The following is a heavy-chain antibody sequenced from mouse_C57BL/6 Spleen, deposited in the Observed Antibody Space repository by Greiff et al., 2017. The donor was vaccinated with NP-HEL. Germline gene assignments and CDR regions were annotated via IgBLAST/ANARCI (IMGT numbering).Heavy chain of an antibody. J-gene: IGHJ4*01. CDR2: IDPSDSYT. CDR3: ARPYYDYDVRYAMDY. Sequence: VQLQQSGAELVKPGASVKLSCKASGYTFTSYWMQWVKQRPGQGLEWIGEIDPSDSYTNYNQNFKGKATLTVDTSSSTAYMQLSSLTSEDSAVYYCARPYYDYDVRYAMDYWGQGTSVTVSS. D-gene: IGHD2-4*01. CDR1: GYTFTSYW. V-gene: IGHV1-50*01.